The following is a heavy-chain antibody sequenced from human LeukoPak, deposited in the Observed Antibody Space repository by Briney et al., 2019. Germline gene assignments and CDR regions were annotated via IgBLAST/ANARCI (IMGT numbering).Heavy chain of an antibody. D-gene: IGHD6-13*01. CDR2: ISSSSSYT. J-gene: IGHJ3*02. Sequence: GSLRLSCAASGFTFSDYYMSWIRQASEKGLEWVSYISSSSSYTNYADSVRGRFTISRDNAKNSLYLQMNSLRAEDTAVYYCARDHSSSWYAAGAFDIWGQGTMVTVSS. CDR1: GFTFSDYY. CDR3: ARDHSSSWYAAGAFDI. V-gene: IGHV3-11*06.